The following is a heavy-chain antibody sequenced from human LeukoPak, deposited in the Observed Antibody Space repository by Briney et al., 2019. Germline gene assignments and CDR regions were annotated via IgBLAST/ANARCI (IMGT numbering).Heavy chain of an antibody. V-gene: IGHV3-74*01. CDR1: GSTFSTYG. Sequence: GGSLRLSCAASGSTFSTYGMNWVRQAPGKGLVWVSRIASDGSSTTYADSVKGRFSISRDNAKNTLYLQMNSLRVEDTAVYYCARGRPHGNDYWGQGTLVTVSS. CDR2: IASDGSST. CDR3: ARGRPHGNDY. D-gene: IGHD4-23*01. J-gene: IGHJ4*02.